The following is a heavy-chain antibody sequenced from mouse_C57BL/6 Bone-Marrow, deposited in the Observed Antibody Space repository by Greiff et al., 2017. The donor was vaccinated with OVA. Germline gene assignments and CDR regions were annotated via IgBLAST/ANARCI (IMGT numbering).Heavy chain of an antibody. Sequence: VQLQQSGAALVRPGASVKLSCTASGFNIKDDYMHWVKQRPEQGLEWIGWIDPENGDTEYASKFQGKATITADTSSNTAYLQLSSLTSEDTAVYYCTTDDGSFAYWGQGTLVTVSA. V-gene: IGHV14-4*01. D-gene: IGHD2-3*01. CDR1: GFNIKDDY. J-gene: IGHJ3*01. CDR2: IDPENGDT. CDR3: TTDDGSFAY.